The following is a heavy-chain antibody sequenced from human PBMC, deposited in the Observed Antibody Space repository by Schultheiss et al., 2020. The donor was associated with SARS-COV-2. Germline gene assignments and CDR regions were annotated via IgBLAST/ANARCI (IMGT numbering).Heavy chain of an antibody. CDR1: RFTFSSYS. CDR2: INSDGSST. D-gene: IGHD4-17*01. Sequence: GESLKISCAASRFTFSSYSLHWVRQAPDKGLEWVSRINSDGSSTSYADSVKGRFTISRDNAKNTLYLQMNSLRAEDTAVYYCARSAVTTESVSDYWGQGTVVTVSS. V-gene: IGHV3-74*01. CDR3: ARSAVTTESVSDY. J-gene: IGHJ4*02.